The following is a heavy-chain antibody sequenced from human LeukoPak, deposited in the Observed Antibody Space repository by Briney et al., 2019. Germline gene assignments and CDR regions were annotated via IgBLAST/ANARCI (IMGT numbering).Heavy chain of an antibody. J-gene: IGHJ4*02. CDR3: SRFGYVAAVDV. CDR2: INPAGSET. CDR1: GFSFSAYL. Sequence: GGSLRLSCAASGFSFSAYLMTWVRQAPGTGLEWVANINPAGSETYYVDPVKGRFSISRDNAKNLVYLQMNSLRAEDTAVYHCSRFGYVAAVDVWGQGTPVTVSS. D-gene: IGHD2-15*01. V-gene: IGHV3-7*01.